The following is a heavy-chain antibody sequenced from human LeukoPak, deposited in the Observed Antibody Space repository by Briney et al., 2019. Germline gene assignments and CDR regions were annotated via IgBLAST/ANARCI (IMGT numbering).Heavy chain of an antibody. Sequence: PSETLSLTCAVYGGSFSGYYWSWIRQPPGKGLEWIGEINHSGSTNHNPSLKSRVTISVDTSKNQFSLTLSSVTAADTAVYYCARGGYYDFWSGYCDWFDPWGQGTLVTVSS. D-gene: IGHD3-3*01. J-gene: IGHJ5*02. V-gene: IGHV4-34*01. CDR3: ARGGYYDFWSGYCDWFDP. CDR2: INHSGST. CDR1: GGSFSGYY.